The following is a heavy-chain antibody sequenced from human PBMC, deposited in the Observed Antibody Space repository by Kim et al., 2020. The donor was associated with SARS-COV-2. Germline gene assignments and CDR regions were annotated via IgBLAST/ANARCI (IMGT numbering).Heavy chain of an antibody. CDR1: GFTFSSYV. CDR2: LSYGAGRT. J-gene: IGHJ4*02. V-gene: IGHV3-23*01. CDR3: AKLPGKSSPSFDY. D-gene: IGHD6-13*01. Sequence: GGSLRLSCAASGFTFSSYVMSWVRQAPGKGLEWVSALSYGAGRTYYADSVKGRFTFSRDDSKNTLYLQMNSLRAEDTAVYYCAKLPGKSSPSFDYWGQGT.